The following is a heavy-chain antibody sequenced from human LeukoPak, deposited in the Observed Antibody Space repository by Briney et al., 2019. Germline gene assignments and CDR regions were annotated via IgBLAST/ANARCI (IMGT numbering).Heavy chain of an antibody. CDR2: IYHGDSDT. CDR3: ARTPGIAAAGADY. V-gene: IGHV5-51*01. CDR1: GYSFTSYW. J-gene: IGHJ4*02. D-gene: IGHD6-13*01. Sequence: GESLKISCKGSGYSFTSYWIGWVRQMPGKGLEWMGIIYHGDSDTRYSPSFQGQVTISADKSISTAYLQWSSLKASDTAMYCCARTPGIAAAGADYWGQGTLVTVSS.